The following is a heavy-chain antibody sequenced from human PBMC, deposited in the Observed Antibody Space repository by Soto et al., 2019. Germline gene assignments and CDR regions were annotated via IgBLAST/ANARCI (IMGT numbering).Heavy chain of an antibody. CDR1: GFTFSSYW. V-gene: IGHV3-7*01. Sequence: GGSLRLSCAASGFTFSSYWMSWVRQAPGKGLEWVANIKQDGSEKYYVDSVKGRFTISRDNAKNSLYLQMNSLRAEDTAVYYCARSGFSSSGWYFDYWGQGTLVTVSS. D-gene: IGHD6-19*01. CDR2: IKQDGSEK. CDR3: ARSGFSSSGWYFDY. J-gene: IGHJ4*02.